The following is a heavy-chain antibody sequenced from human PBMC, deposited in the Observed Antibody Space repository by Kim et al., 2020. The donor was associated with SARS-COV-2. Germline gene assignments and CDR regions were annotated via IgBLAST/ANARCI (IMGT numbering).Heavy chain of an antibody. CDR3: ARTVTPYYYYGMDV. J-gene: IGHJ6*02. V-gene: IGHV4-34*01. D-gene: IGHD4-17*01. Sequence: NTPLKSRVTRSVDTSKNQFSLKLSSVTAADTAVYYCARTVTPYYYYGMDVWGQGTTVTVSS.